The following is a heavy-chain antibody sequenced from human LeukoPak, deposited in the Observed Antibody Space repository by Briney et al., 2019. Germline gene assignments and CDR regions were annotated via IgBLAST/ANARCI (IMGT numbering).Heavy chain of an antibody. D-gene: IGHD6-13*01. Sequence: PSETLSLTCTVSGGSISSGDYYWSWLRQPPGKGLEWIGYIYYSGSTYYNPSLKSRVTISVDTSKNQFSLKLSSVTAADTAVYYCARDQGIAAAGNDAFDIWGQGTMVTVSS. CDR2: IYYSGST. CDR1: GGSISSGDYY. CDR3: ARDQGIAAAGNDAFDI. J-gene: IGHJ3*02. V-gene: IGHV4-30-4*01.